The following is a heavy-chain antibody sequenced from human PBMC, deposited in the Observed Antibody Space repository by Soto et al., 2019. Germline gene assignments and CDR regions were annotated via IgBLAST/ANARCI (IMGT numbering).Heavy chain of an antibody. V-gene: IGHV3-30*03. CDR2: ISYDGSNK. J-gene: IGHJ6*02. CDR1: GFTFRAYG. D-gene: IGHD6-13*01. CDR3: ARDRSSSWESGMDV. Sequence: GGSLRLSCAASGFTFRAYGMHWVRQAPGKGLEWVAVISYDGSNKYYGDSVKGRFTISRDNPKNTAYLQMNSLRPEDTAVYYCARDRSSSWESGMDVWGQGTTVTVSS.